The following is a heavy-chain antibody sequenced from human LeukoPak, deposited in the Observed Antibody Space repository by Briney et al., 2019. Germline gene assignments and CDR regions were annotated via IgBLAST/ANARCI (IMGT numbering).Heavy chain of an antibody. CDR2: LSGSGGST. V-gene: IGHV3-23*01. D-gene: IGHD3-10*01. CDR1: GFTFSSYA. Sequence: GGSLRLSCAASGFTFSSYAMSWVRQAPGKGPECVSALSGSGGSTYYADSVKGRFTISRDNSKNTLYLQMNSLRAEDTAVYYCAKVDRYYYGSGSPYNWFDPWGQGTLVTVSS. J-gene: IGHJ5*02. CDR3: AKVDRYYYGSGSPYNWFDP.